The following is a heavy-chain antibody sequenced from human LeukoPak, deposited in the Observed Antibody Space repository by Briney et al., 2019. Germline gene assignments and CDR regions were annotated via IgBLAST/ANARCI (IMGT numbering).Heavy chain of an antibody. CDR1: GGSISSGGYY. Sequence: SETLSLTCTVSGGSISSGGYYWSWIRQPPGKGLEWIGYIYHSGSTYYNPSLKSRVTISVDRSKNQFSLKPSSVTAADTAVYYCARAGGGYYYYFDYWGQGTLVTVSS. J-gene: IGHJ4*02. V-gene: IGHV4-30-2*01. CDR3: ARAGGGYYYYFDY. CDR2: IYHSGST. D-gene: IGHD3-22*01.